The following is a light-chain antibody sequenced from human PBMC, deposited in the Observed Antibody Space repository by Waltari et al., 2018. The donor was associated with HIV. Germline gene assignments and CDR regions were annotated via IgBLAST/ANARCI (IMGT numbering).Light chain of an antibody. Sequence: QSALTQPASVSGSPGQSITIPCPGTSSDVAGYNYVSWYQQHPGKAPKLMIYEVSNRPSGVSIRFSGSKSGNTASLTISGLQAEDEADYYCSSYTSSTFWVFGGGTKLTVL. V-gene: IGLV2-14*01. CDR2: EVS. CDR1: SSDVAGYNY. CDR3: SSYTSSTFWV. J-gene: IGLJ3*02.